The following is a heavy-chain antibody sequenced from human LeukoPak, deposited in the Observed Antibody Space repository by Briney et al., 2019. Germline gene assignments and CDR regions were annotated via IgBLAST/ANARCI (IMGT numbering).Heavy chain of an antibody. D-gene: IGHD4-17*01. CDR1: GYTFTGYY. CDR3: ARRGASDYGDYDWYFDL. J-gene: IGHJ2*01. CDR2: INPSSGGT. Sequence: ASVKVSCKASGYTFTGYYMHWVRQAPGRGLEWMGWINPSSGGTNYAQKFQGRVTMTRDTSISTAYMELSRLRSDDTAVYYCARRGASDYGDYDWYFDLWGRGTLVTVSS. V-gene: IGHV1-2*02.